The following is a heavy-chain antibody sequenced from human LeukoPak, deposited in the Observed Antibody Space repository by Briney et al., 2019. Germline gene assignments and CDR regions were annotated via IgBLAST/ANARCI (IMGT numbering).Heavy chain of an antibody. CDR2: IRYDGSNK. D-gene: IGHD4-11*01. V-gene: IGHV3-30*02. J-gene: IGHJ4*02. CDR1: GFTFSSYG. Sequence: SGGGVVQPGGSLRLSCAASGFTFSSYGMHWVRQAPGKGLEWVAFIRYDGSNKYYADSVKGRFTISRDNSKNTLYLQMNSLRAEDTAVYYCAKPPWSRATVTLYYFDYWGQGTLVTVSS. CDR3: AKPPWSRATVTLYYFDY.